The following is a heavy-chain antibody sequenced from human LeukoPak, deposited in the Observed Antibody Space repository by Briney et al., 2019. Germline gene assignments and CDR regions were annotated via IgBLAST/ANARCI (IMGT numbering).Heavy chain of an antibody. V-gene: IGHV3-21*01. Sequence: GGSLSLSCAASGFTFSTYSMTWVRQAPGKGLEWVSSISTSSSYIYYTDSVKGRFTISRDNAKKSLYLQMNSLRVEDTAVYYCAKEISRIAVAQRGYWGQGTLVTVSS. J-gene: IGHJ4*02. CDR2: ISTSSSYI. CDR3: AKEISRIAVAQRGY. D-gene: IGHD6-19*01. CDR1: GFTFSTYS.